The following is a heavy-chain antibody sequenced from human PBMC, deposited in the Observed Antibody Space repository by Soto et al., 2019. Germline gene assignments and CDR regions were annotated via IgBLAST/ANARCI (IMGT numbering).Heavy chain of an antibody. J-gene: IGHJ5*02. Sequence: SETLSLTCTVSGGSISSYYWSWIRQPPGKGLEWIGYIYYSGSTYYNPSLRSRVAISVDTSKNQFSLKLSSVTAADTAVYYCARGDYDFWSKHFDPWGQGTLVTVSS. V-gene: IGHV4-59*12. CDR3: ARGDYDFWSKHFDP. CDR2: IYYSGST. CDR1: GGSISSYY. D-gene: IGHD3-3*01.